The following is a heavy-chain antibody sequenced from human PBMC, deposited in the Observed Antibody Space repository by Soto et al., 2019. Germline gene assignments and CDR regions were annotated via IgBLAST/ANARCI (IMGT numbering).Heavy chain of an antibody. CDR1: GYPVTAYY. Sequence: QLHLVQSGAVVKKPGASVTVSCSASGYPVTAYYMHWVRQAPGRGLEWMGGINPATGAAKYTQTFQGRVTMARGPSSSTVFMELSGLTSGDPAVFYWARGGGVGVAGSAAFDMWGQGTLVTVSS. D-gene: IGHD3-3*01. CDR2: INPATGAA. CDR3: ARGGGVGVAGSAAFDM. J-gene: IGHJ3*02. V-gene: IGHV1-2*02.